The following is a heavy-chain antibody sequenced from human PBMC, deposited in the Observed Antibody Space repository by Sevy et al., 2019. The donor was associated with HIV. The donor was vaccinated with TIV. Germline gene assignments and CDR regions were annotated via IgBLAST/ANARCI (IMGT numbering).Heavy chain of an antibody. D-gene: IGHD4-17*01. CDR3: AKDRITVIGDAFDL. J-gene: IGHJ3*01. V-gene: IGHV3-23*01. Sequence: GGSLRLSCAASGFTFSSYAMHWVRQAPGKGLEWVSAISNRGSDTKYASSVKGRFTISRDNSKNTLYVQMNSLSAGETAVYYCAKDRITVIGDAFDLWGQGTMVTVSS. CDR1: GFTFSSYA. CDR2: ISNRGSDT.